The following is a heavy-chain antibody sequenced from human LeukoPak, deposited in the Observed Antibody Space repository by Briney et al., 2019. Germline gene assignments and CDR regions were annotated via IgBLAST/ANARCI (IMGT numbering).Heavy chain of an antibody. CDR3: ARAGIAVAGWFDY. J-gene: IGHJ4*02. CDR1: GGSISSGSYY. D-gene: IGHD6-19*01. CDR2: IYTSGST. Sequence: SETLSLTCTVSGGSISSGSYYWSWIRQPAGKGLEWIGRIYTSGSTNYNPSLKSRVTISVDTSKNQFSLKLSSVTAADTAVYYCARAGIAVAGWFDYWGQGTLVTVSS. V-gene: IGHV4-61*02.